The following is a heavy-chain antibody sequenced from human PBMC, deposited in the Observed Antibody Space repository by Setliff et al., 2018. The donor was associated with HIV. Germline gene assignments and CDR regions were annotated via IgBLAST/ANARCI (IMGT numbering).Heavy chain of an antibody. CDR2: ISSIGSTI. CDR1: GFTFSSYE. V-gene: IGHV3-48*03. Sequence: PGGSLRLSCAASGFTFSSYEMNWVRQAPGKGLEWVSYISSIGSTIYSADSVKGRFTISRDNAKNSLYLQMNSLRAEDTAVYYCAKAWGSGYPSFESALMFDVWGQGTLVTVSS. D-gene: IGHD3-3*01. J-gene: IGHJ4*02. CDR3: AKAWGSGYPSFESALMFDV.